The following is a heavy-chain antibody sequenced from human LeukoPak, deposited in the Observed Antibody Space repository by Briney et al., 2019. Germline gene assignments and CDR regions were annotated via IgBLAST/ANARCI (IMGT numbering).Heavy chain of an antibody. J-gene: IGHJ4*02. CDR2: ISSSSSTI. CDR3: ARVGIAVAGTH. CDR1: GFTFSSYS. V-gene: IGHV3-48*01. D-gene: IGHD6-19*01. Sequence: GGSLRLSCAASGFTFSSYSMNWVRQAPGKGLERVSYISSSSSTIYYADSVKGRFTISRDNAKNSLYLQMNSLRAEDTAVYYCARVGIAVAGTHWGQGTLVTVSS.